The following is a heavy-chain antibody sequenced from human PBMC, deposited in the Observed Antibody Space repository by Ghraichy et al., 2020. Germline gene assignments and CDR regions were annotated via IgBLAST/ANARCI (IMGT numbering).Heavy chain of an antibody. CDR1: GASISSYY. CDR3: ASDYDDFSSGYPKGWFDY. CDR2: ISYSGIT. V-gene: IGHV4-59*01. D-gene: IGHD3-3*01. J-gene: IGHJ4*02. Sequence: SETLSLTCTVSGASISSYYWSWIRQPPGKGLEWIGYISYSGITNYNPSLRSRVTISVDTSSSQFSLKLTSVTAADTAMYYCASDYDDFSSGYPKGWFDYWGQGTLVTVSS.